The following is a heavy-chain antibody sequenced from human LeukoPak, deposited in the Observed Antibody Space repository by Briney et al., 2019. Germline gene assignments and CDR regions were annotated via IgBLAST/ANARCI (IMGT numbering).Heavy chain of an antibody. Sequence: SETLSLTCTVSGGSLKNSSWSGVRESPGKGLKWFGYIYDTGTTNYNPSFKSRATISVDTSKNQVSLRVNSVTAADTAVYYCARWDSSTWAFDYWGQGALVTVSS. CDR1: GGSLKNSS. V-gene: IGHV4-59*01. CDR2: IYDTGTT. D-gene: IGHD2/OR15-2a*01. CDR3: ARWDSSTWAFDY. J-gene: IGHJ4*02.